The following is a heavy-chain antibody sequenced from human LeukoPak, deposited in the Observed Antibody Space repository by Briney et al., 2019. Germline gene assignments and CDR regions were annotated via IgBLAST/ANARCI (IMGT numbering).Heavy chain of an antibody. V-gene: IGHV1-46*01. J-gene: IGHJ5*02. CDR1: GYTFTSYD. Sequence: ASVKVSCKASGYTFTSYDINWVRQAPGQGLEWMGIINPSGGSTNYAQRFRGRATMTRDMSTGTVYMELSSLTSEDTAVYYCAREAITIFGLVRTQTTKGPHRFDPWGQGTLVTVSS. CDR2: INPSGGST. D-gene: IGHD3-3*01. CDR3: AREAITIFGLVRTQTTKGPHRFDP.